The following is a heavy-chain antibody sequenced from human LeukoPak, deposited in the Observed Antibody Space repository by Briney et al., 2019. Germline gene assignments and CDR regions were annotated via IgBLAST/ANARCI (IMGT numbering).Heavy chain of an antibody. CDR3: ATDGSPFDN. V-gene: IGHV3-7*01. Sequence: PGGSLRLSCAASGFTFSSYWMSWVRQPPGKGLKWVANIKQDGNEKYYLDSVKGRFTISRDNAKNSLYLQMDSLRAEDTAIYYCATDGSPFDNWGQGTLVTVSS. CDR1: GFTFSSYW. CDR2: IKQDGNEK. J-gene: IGHJ4*02.